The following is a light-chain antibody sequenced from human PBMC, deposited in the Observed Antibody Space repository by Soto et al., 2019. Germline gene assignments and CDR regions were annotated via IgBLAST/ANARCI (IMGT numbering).Light chain of an antibody. CDR1: SSDVGAYNH. CDR2: GVS. CDR3: SSYAGNTNVV. J-gene: IGLJ2*01. V-gene: IGLV2-8*01. Sequence: QSALTQPPSASGSPGQSVTISCTGTSSDVGAYNHVSWYQQHPGKAPKLMIYGVSKRPSGVPDRFSGSKSGNTASLTVSGLKADDEADYYCSSYAGNTNVVFGGGTKLTVL.